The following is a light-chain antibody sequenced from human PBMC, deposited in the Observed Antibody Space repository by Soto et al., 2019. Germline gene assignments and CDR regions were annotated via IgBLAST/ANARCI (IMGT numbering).Light chain of an antibody. CDR2: DAS. V-gene: IGKV3-11*01. CDR3: QQRSNWPWT. Sequence: ETVLTQSPATLSLSPGKRATLSCRASQSVSRDLAWYQQKPGQAPRLLIYDASNRATGIPARFSGSGSGTDFTLTISSLEPEDFAVYYCQQRSNWPWTFGQGTKVEIK. CDR1: QSVSRD. J-gene: IGKJ1*01.